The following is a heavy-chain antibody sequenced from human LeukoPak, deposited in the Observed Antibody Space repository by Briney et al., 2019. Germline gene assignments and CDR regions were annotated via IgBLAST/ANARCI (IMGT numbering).Heavy chain of an antibody. CDR1: GFTFSSYA. CDR2: ISYDGSNK. J-gene: IGHJ4*02. CDR3: ARGEAVAAYFDY. D-gene: IGHD6-19*01. V-gene: IGHV3-30*04. Sequence: GGSLRLSCAASGFTFSSYAMHWVRQAPGKGLEWVAVISYDGSNKYYADSVKGRFTISRDNSKNTLYLQMNSLRAEDTAVYYCARGEAVAAYFDYWGQGTLVTVSS.